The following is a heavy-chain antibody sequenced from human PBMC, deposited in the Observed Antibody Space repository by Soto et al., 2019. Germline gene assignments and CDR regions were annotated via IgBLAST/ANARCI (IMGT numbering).Heavy chain of an antibody. CDR1: GYNFTGYY. J-gene: IGHJ4*02. V-gene: IGHV1-2*02. D-gene: IGHD3-3*01. CDR2: INPNTGGT. CDR3: ARDEWRIPYD. Sequence: ASVKVSCKASGYNFTGYYIRWVRQAPGQGLEWMGWINPNTGGTNYAQRFQGRVTMTRDTSISTAYMELSRLTSDDTAIYYCARDEWRIPYDWGQGTLVTVSS.